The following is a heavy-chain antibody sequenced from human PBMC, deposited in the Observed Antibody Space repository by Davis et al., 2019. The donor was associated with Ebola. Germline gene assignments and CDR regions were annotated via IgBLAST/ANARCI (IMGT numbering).Heavy chain of an antibody. J-gene: IGHJ4*02. CDR3: ARDTTVTTFDY. Sequence: ASVKVSCKASGYTFTNYGISWVRHAPVQGLEWMGWISAYNGNTNYAQKPQGRVTMTTDTSTSTAYMELRSLRSDDTAVYYCARDTTVTTFDYWGQGTLVTVSS. CDR1: GYTFTNYG. D-gene: IGHD4-17*01. V-gene: IGHV1-18*01. CDR2: ISAYNGNT.